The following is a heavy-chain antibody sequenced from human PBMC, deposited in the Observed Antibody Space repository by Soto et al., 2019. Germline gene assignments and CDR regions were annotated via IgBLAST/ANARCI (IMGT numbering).Heavy chain of an antibody. J-gene: IGHJ4*02. Sequence: ASVKVSCKASGHTLINYYMHWVRQAPGQGLDWLGKIDPSGNGTSYAERFQGRITLTSDTSTNTVYVELTSLRSEDTAMFYCARGGSMVVMTDGFDFWGQGTLVTVSS. CDR3: ARGGSMVVMTDGFDF. CDR2: IDPSGNGT. V-gene: IGHV1-46*01. D-gene: IGHD2-21*02. CDR1: GHTLINYY.